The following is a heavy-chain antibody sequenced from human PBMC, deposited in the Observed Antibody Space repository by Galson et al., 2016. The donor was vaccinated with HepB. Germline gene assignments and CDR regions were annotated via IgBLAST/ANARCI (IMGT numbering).Heavy chain of an antibody. CDR1: GFTFRSYA. CDR3: AKNDILAGYSAFDY. D-gene: IGHD3-9*01. V-gene: IGHV3-30*18. Sequence: SLRLSCAASGFTFRSYAMHWVRRAPGKGLEWVAVISYDGSHKYYAASVKGRFTISRDNSKNTLSLQMNSLRAEDTAVYYCAKNDILAGYSAFDYWGQGTLVTVSS. CDR2: ISYDGSHK. J-gene: IGHJ4*02.